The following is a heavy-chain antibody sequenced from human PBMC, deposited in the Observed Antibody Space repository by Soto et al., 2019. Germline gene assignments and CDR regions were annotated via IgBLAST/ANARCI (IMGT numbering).Heavy chain of an antibody. J-gene: IGHJ4*02. CDR1: GFNFSSYV. Sequence: QVQLVESGGGVVQPGRSLRLSCAASGFNFSSYVMHWVRQAPGKGLEWVAVIWYDGGNKYYADSVKGRFTISRDNSKNKVYLEINSLRAEGKAVYYCARDGQWRPRDGLMSSAYFDYLGQGTLVTVSS. V-gene: IGHV3-33*01. CDR2: IWYDGGNK. CDR3: ARDGQWRPRDGLMSSAYFDY. D-gene: IGHD6-19*01.